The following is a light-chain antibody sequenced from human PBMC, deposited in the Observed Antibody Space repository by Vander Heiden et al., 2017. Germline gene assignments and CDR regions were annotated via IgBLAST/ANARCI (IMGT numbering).Light chain of an antibody. CDR3: MQGTDWPWT. CDR2: KVS. Sequence: DVAMAQSPLFLAVTVGQPAPISCRSSQRIVYKDGDTYLNWFHQRPGQSPRRLIYKVSNRDAGVPDRFSGSGSGTEFTLRISRVEAEDVGVYYCMQGTDWPWTFGQGTKVEIE. V-gene: IGKV2-30*01. J-gene: IGKJ1*01. CDR1: QRIVYKDGDTY.